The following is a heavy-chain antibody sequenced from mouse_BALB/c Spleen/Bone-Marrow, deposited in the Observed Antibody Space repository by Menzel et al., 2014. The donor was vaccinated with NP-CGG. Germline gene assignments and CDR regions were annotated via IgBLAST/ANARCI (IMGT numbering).Heavy chain of an antibody. V-gene: IGHV2-6-2*01. D-gene: IGHD2-14*01. CDR2: IWSDGST. J-gene: IGHJ4*01. CDR3: ASHRYGAMDY. CDR1: GFSLTSYG. Sequence: QVHVKQSGPDLVAPSQSLSITCTVSGFSLTSYGVHWVRQPPGKGLEWLVVIWSDGSTTYNSALKSRLSISKDNSKSQVFLKMNSLQTDDTAMYYCASHRYGAMDYWGQGTSVTVSS.